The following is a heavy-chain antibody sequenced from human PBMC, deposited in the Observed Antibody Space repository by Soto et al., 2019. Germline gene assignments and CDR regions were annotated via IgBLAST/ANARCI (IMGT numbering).Heavy chain of an antibody. CDR1: GFTFSSYG. CDR2: IWYDGSNK. V-gene: IGHV3-33*01. D-gene: IGHD3-22*01. Sequence: QVQLVESGGGVVQPGRSLRLSCAASGFTFSSYGMHWVRQAPGKGLEWVAVIWYDGSNKYYADSVKGRFTISRDNSKNTLYLQMNSLRADDTAVYYCARASITYSDSSGYTNDYWGQGTLVTVSS. CDR3: ARASITYSDSSGYTNDY. J-gene: IGHJ4*02.